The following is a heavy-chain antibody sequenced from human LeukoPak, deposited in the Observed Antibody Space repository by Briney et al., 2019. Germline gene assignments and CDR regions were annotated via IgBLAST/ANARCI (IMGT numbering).Heavy chain of an antibody. CDR3: AREPLEMATIGGFDY. J-gene: IGHJ4*02. CDR1: VYTFCSYS. D-gene: IGHD5-24*01. Sequence: GGSLRLSCGPSVYTFCSYSMKWVPQAPERGGECVSSISNSNSYIYYADSVKGRFTISRDNAKNSLYLQMNSLRAEDTAVYYCAREPLEMATIGGFDYWGQGTLVTVSS. V-gene: IGHV3-21*01. CDR2: ISNSNSYI.